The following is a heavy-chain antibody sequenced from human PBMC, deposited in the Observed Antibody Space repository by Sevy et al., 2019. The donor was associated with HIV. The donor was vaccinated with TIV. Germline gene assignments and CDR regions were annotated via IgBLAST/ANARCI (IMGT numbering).Heavy chain of an antibody. CDR3: ARAGETSGHAGAFDI. D-gene: IGHD1-26*01. J-gene: IGHJ3*02. V-gene: IGHV3-30*04. CDR1: GINFRNSI. CDR2: MSFDGSIQ. Sequence: GGSLRLSCSASGINFRNSIFHWVRQAPGKGLEWVALMSFDGSIQYFGDSEMGRLTISRDDSKNTFYLQVNSLRVEDTAVYYCARAGETSGHAGAFDIWGQGTMVTVSS.